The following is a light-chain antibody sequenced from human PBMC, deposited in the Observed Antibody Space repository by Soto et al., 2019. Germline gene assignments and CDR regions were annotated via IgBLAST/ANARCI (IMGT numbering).Light chain of an antibody. CDR2: EVT. CDR1: SSDVGGYNY. V-gene: IGLV2-14*01. Sequence: QSALTQPASVSGSPGQSITISCTGTSSDVGGYNYVSWYQQHPGKAPKLMINEVTNRPSGVSHRFSGSKSGNTASLAISELQAEDEADYFCSSYTSSSTRVFGGGTKLTVL. J-gene: IGLJ3*02. CDR3: SSYTSSSTRV.